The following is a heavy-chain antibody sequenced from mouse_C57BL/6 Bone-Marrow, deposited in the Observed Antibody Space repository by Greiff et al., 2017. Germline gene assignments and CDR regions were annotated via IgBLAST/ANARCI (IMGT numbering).Heavy chain of an antibody. D-gene: IGHD1-1*01. CDR1: GYTFTSYG. CDR3: ARTGLRYPYDY. V-gene: IGHV1-81*01. J-gene: IGHJ2*01. Sequence: VQLQESGAELARPGASVKLSCKASGYTFTSYGISWVKQRTGQGLEWIGEIYPRSGNTYYNEKFKGKATLTADKSSSTAYMELRSLTSEDAAVYFCARTGLRYPYDYWGQGTTLTVSS. CDR2: IYPRSGNT.